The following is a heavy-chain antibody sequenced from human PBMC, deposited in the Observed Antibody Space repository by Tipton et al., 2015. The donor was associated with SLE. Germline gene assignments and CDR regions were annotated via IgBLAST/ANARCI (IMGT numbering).Heavy chain of an antibody. CDR2: IRSKPYGGTA. J-gene: IGHJ3*02. CDR1: GFTFGDDA. Sequence: SLRLSCTASGFTFGDDAVTWVRQAPGKGLEWVGLIRSKPYGGTAEYLASVEGRFTISRDDSKNIAYLQMNGLKTEDTAVYYCTRDRPRLHDAFDIWGKGTMVTVSS. V-gene: IGHV3-49*04. CDR3: TRDRPRLHDAFDI. D-gene: IGHD4-11*01.